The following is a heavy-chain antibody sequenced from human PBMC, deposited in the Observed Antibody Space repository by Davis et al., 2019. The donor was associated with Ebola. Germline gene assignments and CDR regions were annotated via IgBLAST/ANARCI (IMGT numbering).Heavy chain of an antibody. J-gene: IGHJ5*02. V-gene: IGHV3-30-3*01. CDR1: GFTFSSYA. CDR2: ISYDGSNK. D-gene: IGHD1-26*01. Sequence: PGGSLRLSCAASGFTFSSYAMHWVRQAPGKGLEWVAVISYDGSNKYYADSVKGRFTISRDNSKNTLYLQMNSLRAEDTAVYYCAREKVGATSSRGGGWFDPWGQGTLVTVSS. CDR3: AREKVGATSSRGGGWFDP.